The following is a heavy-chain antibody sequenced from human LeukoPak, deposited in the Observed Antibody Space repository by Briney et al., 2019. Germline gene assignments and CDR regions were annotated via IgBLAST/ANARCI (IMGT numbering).Heavy chain of an antibody. D-gene: IGHD6-19*01. CDR2: IYYSGNT. CDR1: GGSISSYY. V-gene: IGHV4-59*08. J-gene: IGHJ4*02. CDR3: ARQLRGEAVAGHLQPFDY. Sequence: SETLSLTCTVSGGSISSYYWNWIRQPPGKGLEWIGYIYYSGNTNYNPSLKSRVTISVDTSKNQFSLKLSSVTAADTAVYFCARQLRGEAVAGHLQPFDYWGQGTLVTVSS.